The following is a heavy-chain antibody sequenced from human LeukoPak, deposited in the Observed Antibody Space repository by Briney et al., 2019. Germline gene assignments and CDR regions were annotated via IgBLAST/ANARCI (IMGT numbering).Heavy chain of an antibody. CDR2: IKSKIDGGTT. CDR3: TTRIRSLGIQH. CDR1: VFTFSNAW. V-gene: IGHV3-15*01. J-gene: IGHJ1*01. D-gene: IGHD3-3*01. Sequence: GGALRLSCAASVFTFSNAWMNCVRQAPGKGLEWVGRIKSKIDGGTTDYAAPVKGRFPISRDDSKTTLYLQMNRLKTEDTAVYYCTTRIRSLGIQHWGQGTLVTVSS.